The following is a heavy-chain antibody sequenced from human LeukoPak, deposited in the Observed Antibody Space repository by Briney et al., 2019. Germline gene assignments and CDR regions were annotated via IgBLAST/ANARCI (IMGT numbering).Heavy chain of an antibody. D-gene: IGHD6-19*01. CDR2: IYYSGST. CDR1: GGSISSSSYY. CDR3: AREVVVAGNPYFDY. Sequence: SETLSLTCTVSGGSISSSSYYWGWIRQPPGKGLEWIGSIYYSGSTYYNPSLKSRVTISVDTSKNQFSLKLSSVTAADTAVYYCAREVVVAGNPYFDYWGQGTLVTVSS. J-gene: IGHJ4*02. V-gene: IGHV4-39*07.